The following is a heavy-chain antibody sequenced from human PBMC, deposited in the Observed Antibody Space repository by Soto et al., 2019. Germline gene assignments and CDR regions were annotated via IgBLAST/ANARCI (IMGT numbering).Heavy chain of an antibody. CDR3: ARRPRYINYVDY. CDR1: GFSLSTSGVV. J-gene: IGHJ4*02. V-gene: IGHV2-5*01. Sequence: QITLKESGPTLVKPTQTLTLTCTFSGFSLSTSGVVVGWIRQPPGKALEWLALISWNDDKLYSPSLKSRLTIAKDTSKNQVVLNMTNMDPVDTATYFCARRPRYINYVDYWGQGTLVTVST. CDR2: ISWNDDK. D-gene: IGHD1-26*01.